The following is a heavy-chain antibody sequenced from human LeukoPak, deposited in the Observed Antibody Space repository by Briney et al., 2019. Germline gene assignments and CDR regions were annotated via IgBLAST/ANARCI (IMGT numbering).Heavy chain of an antibody. CDR2: IYYSGST. D-gene: IGHD6-13*01. CDR1: GGSISSYY. Sequence: SETLSLTCTVSGGSISSYYWSWIRQPPGKGLERIGYIYYSGSTNYNPSLKSRVTISVDTSKNQFSLKLSSVTAADTAVYYCARGGLAAASNHYYYYYYMDVWGKGTTVTISS. V-gene: IGHV4-59*01. J-gene: IGHJ6*03. CDR3: ARGGLAAASNHYYYYYYMDV.